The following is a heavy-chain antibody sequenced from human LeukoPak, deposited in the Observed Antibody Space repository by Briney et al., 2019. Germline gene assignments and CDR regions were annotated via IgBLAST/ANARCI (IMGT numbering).Heavy chain of an antibody. D-gene: IGHD3-22*01. CDR1: GYTFTSYG. CDR3: AREPGPTYYYDSSGYYVLDY. CDR2: ISAYNGNT. Sequence: EASVKVSCKASGYTFTSYGISWVRQAPGQGLEWMGWISAYNGNTNYAQKLQGRVTMTTDTSTGTAYMELRSLRSDDTAVYYCAREPGPTYYYDSSGYYVLDYWGQGTLVTVSS. J-gene: IGHJ4*02. V-gene: IGHV1-18*01.